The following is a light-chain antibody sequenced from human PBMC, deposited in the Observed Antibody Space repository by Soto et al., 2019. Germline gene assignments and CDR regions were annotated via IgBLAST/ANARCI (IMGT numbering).Light chain of an antibody. CDR1: QSISSY. V-gene: IGKV1-39*01. CDR2: AAS. Sequence: DIQRTQSPSSLSSSVGDRVTPTCQASQSISSYLNWYQQKPGKAPKLLIYAASSLQSGVPSRFSGSGSGTDFTLTISSLQPEDFATYYCQQSYSTPRTFGQGTKVDIK. J-gene: IGKJ1*01. CDR3: QQSYSTPRT.